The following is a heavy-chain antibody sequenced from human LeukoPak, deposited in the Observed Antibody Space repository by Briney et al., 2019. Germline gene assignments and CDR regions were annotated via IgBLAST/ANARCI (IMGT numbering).Heavy chain of an antibody. J-gene: IGHJ4*02. CDR1: GFNFQNHT. D-gene: IGHD1-1*01. Sequence: GGSLRLYCAASGFNFQNHTMHWLRHTPGHDPKWFGLISCDDPTTWYAESMKGRFTISRDNGKNSLFLQILSLRNEDNGLYYCAKEGTGNNDVPRYFFDFWGQGTVVAVSS. V-gene: IGHV3-43*01. CDR3: AKEGTGNNDVPRYFFDF. CDR2: ISCDDPTT.